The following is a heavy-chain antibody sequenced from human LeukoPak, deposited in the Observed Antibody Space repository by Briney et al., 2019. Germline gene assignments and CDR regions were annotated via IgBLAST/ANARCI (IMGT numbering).Heavy chain of an antibody. D-gene: IGHD3-22*01. J-gene: IGHJ4*02. CDR2: IYYSGST. Sequence: PSETLSLTCTVSGGSISSSSYYWGWIRQPPGKGLEWIGSIYYSGSTYYNPSLKSRVTISVDTSKNQFSLKLSSVTAADTAVYYCARGEDSSGYYPTTFDYWGQGTLVTVSS. V-gene: IGHV4-39*07. CDR3: ARGEDSSGYYPTTFDY. CDR1: GGSISSSSYY.